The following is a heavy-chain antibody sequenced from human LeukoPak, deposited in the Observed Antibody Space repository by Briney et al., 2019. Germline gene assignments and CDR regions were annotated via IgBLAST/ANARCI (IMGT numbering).Heavy chain of an antibody. Sequence: SETLSLTCTVSGGSISSYYWSWIRQPPGKGLEWIGYIYYSGSTNYNPSLKSRVTISVDTSKNQFSLKLSSVTAEDTAVYYCARVRRDSSGYYSPWGQGTLVTVSS. D-gene: IGHD3-22*01. CDR2: IYYSGST. J-gene: IGHJ5*02. CDR1: GGSISSYY. CDR3: ARVRRDSSGYYSP. V-gene: IGHV4-59*01.